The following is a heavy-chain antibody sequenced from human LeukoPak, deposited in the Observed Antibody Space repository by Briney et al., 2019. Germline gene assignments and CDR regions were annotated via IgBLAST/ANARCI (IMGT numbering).Heavy chain of an antibody. CDR1: GYTFTSYY. Sequence: ASVKVSCKASGYTFTSYYMHWVRQAPGQGLEWMGGFDPEDGETIYAQKFQGRVTMTEDTSTDTAYMELSSLRSEDTAVYYCATGRVFSGSGSYYVPFQHWGQGTLVTVSS. CDR2: FDPEDGET. V-gene: IGHV1-24*01. CDR3: ATGRVFSGSGSYYVPFQH. D-gene: IGHD1-26*01. J-gene: IGHJ1*01.